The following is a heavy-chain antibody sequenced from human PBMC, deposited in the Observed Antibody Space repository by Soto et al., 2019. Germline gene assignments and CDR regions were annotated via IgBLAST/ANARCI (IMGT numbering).Heavy chain of an antibody. J-gene: IGHJ3*02. CDR2: ISYDGSNK. CDR3: ARGGLGYGVPHDAFDI. CDR1: GFTFSSYA. Sequence: PGGSLRLSCAASGFTFSSYAMHWVRQAPGKGLEWVAVISYDGSNKYYADSVKGRFTISRDNSKNTLYLQMNSLRAEDTAVYYCARGGLGYGVPHDAFDIWGQGTMVTVSS. V-gene: IGHV3-30-3*01. D-gene: IGHD4-17*01.